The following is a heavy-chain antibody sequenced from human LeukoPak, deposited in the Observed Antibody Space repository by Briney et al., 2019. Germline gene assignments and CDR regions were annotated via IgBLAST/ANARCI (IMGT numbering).Heavy chain of an antibody. Sequence: PGGSLRLSCAASGFTFSSYAMSWVRQAPGKGLEWVSAISGGGGNTYYADSVKGRFTISRDNSKNTLYLQMNSLRAEDTAVYYCAKGLSVVTYYYDSSGYYNFDCWGQRTLVTVSP. CDR2: ISGGGGNT. CDR3: AKGLSVVTYYYDSSGYYNFDC. V-gene: IGHV3-23*01. CDR1: GFTFSSYA. J-gene: IGHJ4*02. D-gene: IGHD3-22*01.